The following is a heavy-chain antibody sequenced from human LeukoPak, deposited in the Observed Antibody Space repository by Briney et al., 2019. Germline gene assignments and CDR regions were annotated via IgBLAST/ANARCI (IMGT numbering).Heavy chain of an antibody. Sequence: SETLSLTCTVSGGSISSYSWSWIRQPPGKGLEWIGYIYYSGSTNYNPSLKSRVTISVDTSKNRFSLKLSSVTAADTAVYYCACFGDYQSYFDYWGQGTLVTVSS. CDR1: GGSISSYS. V-gene: IGHV4-59*01. J-gene: IGHJ4*02. D-gene: IGHD3-10*01. CDR2: IYYSGST. CDR3: ACFGDYQSYFDY.